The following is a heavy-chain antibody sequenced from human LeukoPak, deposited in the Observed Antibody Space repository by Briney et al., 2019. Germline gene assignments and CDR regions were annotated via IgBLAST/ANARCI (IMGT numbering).Heavy chain of an antibody. CDR3: ARGIMTTVPTSDY. CDR1: GGSINGYY. D-gene: IGHD4-17*01. Sequence: SETLSLTCTVSGGSINGYYWSWIRQPPGKGLEWIGYVYYSASTNYSPSLKSRVTISVDTSKKQFSLRLSSVTAAETAVYYCARGIMTTVPTSDYWGQGTLVTVSS. J-gene: IGHJ4*02. CDR2: VYYSAST. V-gene: IGHV4-59*01.